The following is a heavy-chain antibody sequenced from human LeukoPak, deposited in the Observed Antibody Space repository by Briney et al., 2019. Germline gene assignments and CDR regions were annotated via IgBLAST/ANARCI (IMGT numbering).Heavy chain of an antibody. CDR2: IYYSGST. Sequence: PSETLSLTCTVSGGSVSSGSYYWSWIRQPPGKGLEWIGYIYYSGSTNYNPSLKSRVTISLDTSKNQFSLKLSSVTAADTAVYYYAKEGFGEFDYWGQGTLVTVSS. D-gene: IGHD3-10*01. CDR3: AKEGFGEFDY. CDR1: GGSVSSGSYY. J-gene: IGHJ4*02. V-gene: IGHV4-61*01.